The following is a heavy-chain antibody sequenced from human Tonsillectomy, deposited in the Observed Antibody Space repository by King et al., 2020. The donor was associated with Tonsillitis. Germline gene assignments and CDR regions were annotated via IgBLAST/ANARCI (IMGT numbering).Heavy chain of an antibody. D-gene: IGHD3-3*01. Sequence: QLVQSGAEVKKPGASVKVSCKASGYTFTNNDISWVRQAPGQGLEWMGWISAYKGNTKYAQKFQGRVTMTTDSSTSTAYMELRSLRSDDTAVYYCAREIRGTFYEFWRDYYAGGAFDIWGQGTMVTVSS. J-gene: IGHJ3*02. CDR1: GYTFTNND. V-gene: IGHV1-18*01. CDR2: ISAYKGNT. CDR3: AREIRGTFYEFWRDYYAGGAFDI.